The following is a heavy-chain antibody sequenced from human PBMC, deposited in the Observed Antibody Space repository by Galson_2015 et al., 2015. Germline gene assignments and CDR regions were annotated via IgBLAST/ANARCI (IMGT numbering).Heavy chain of an antibody. V-gene: IGHV6-1*01. Sequence: CAISGDSVSSNSAAWNWIRQSPSRGLEWLGRTSYRSKWYTDYAVSVKSRITINPDTSRNQFSLQLNSVTPEDTAVYYCARDLGSGWYWVFGYWGQGALVTASS. J-gene: IGHJ4*02. CDR1: GDSVSSNSAA. D-gene: IGHD6-19*01. CDR3: ARDLGSGWYWVFGY. CDR2: TSYRSKWYT.